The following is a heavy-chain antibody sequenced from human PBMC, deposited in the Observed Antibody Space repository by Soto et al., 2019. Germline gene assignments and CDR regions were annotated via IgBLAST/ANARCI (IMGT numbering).Heavy chain of an antibody. CDR3: ARNPTVTTPNYFDF. V-gene: IGHV4-4*02. CDR1: DGSIRNHNW. J-gene: IGHJ4*02. CDR2: IYHSGST. Sequence: SETLSLTCAVSDGSIRNHNWWRWVRQPPGKGLEWIGDIYHSGSTNSNPSLKSRVTISVDKSKNQFSLTLNSVTAADTAVYYCARNPTVTTPNYFDFWGQGTLVTVSS. D-gene: IGHD4-17*01.